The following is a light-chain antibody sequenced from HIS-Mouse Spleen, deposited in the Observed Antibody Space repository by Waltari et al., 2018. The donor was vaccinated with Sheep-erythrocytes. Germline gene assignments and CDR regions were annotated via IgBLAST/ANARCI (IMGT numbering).Light chain of an antibody. Sequence: DIVMTQSPDSLAVSLGERATINCKSSQSVLYSSNNKNYLAWYQQKPGQPPKLLIYWASTRESGVPDRCSGSGSGTDFTLTISSLQAEDVAVYYCQQDYSTLTFGGGTKVEIK. CDR3: QQDYSTLT. CDR2: WAS. J-gene: IGKJ4*01. CDR1: QSVLYSSNNKNY. V-gene: IGKV4-1*01.